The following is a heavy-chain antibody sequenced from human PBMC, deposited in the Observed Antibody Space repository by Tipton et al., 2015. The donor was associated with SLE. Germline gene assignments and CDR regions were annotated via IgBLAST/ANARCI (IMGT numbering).Heavy chain of an antibody. CDR2: ISHRGRI. J-gene: IGHJ4*02. D-gene: IGHD4-17*01. V-gene: IGHV4-38-2*01. Sequence: TLSLTCAVSGYSINTGYFWGWIRQTPGKGLEWIGSISHRGRISFNPSLKSRATMSLETSKNQFSLKLRSVSAADTAIYYCARCFGDYEDYFEDWGQGTLVTVSS. CDR3: ARCFGDYEDYFED. CDR1: GYSINTGYF.